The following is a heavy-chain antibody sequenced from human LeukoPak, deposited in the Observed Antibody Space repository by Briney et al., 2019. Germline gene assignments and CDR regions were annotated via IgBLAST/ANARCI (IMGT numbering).Heavy chain of an antibody. D-gene: IGHD3-9*01. CDR3: ARQYSDILTGYHRGELYWYFDL. Sequence: SETLSLTCTVSGVSISSYYWSWIRQPAGKGLEWIGRIYTSGSTNYNPSLKSRVTMSADTSKNQFSLKLSSVTAADTAVYYCARQYSDILTGYHRGELYWYFDLWGRGTLVTVSS. V-gene: IGHV4-4*07. CDR2: IYTSGST. J-gene: IGHJ2*01. CDR1: GVSISSYY.